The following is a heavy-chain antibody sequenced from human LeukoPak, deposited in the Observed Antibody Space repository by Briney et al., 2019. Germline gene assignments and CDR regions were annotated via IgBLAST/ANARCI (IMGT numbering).Heavy chain of an antibody. Sequence: GGSLRLSCAASGFTVSSNYMSWVRQAPGKGLEWVSSISSSSSYIYYSDSVKGRFTISRDNAKNSLYLQMDSLRAEDTAIYYCARPQTSSSSTASLGYWGQGTLVTVSS. CDR1: GFTVSSNY. CDR3: ARPQTSSSSTASLGY. V-gene: IGHV3-21*04. CDR2: ISSSSSYI. D-gene: IGHD6-6*01. J-gene: IGHJ4*02.